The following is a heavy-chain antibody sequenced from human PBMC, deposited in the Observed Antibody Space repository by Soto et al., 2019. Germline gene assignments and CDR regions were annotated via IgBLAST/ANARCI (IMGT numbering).Heavy chain of an antibody. D-gene: IGHD3-10*01. V-gene: IGHV4-4*07. J-gene: IGHJ5*02. CDR2: IYTSGST. Sequence: SETLSLTCTVSGGSISRYYWSWMRQPAGKGLEWIGRIYTSGSTNYNPSLKSRVTMSVDMSKNQFSLKLSSVTAADTAVYYCARDLLWFGELSHVIWFDHWGQGTLVTVSS. CDR3: ARDLLWFGELSHVIWFDH. CDR1: GGSISRYY.